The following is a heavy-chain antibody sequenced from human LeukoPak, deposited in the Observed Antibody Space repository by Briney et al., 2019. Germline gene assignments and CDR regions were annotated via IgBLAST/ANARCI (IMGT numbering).Heavy chain of an antibody. J-gene: IGHJ4*02. CDR1: VGSISSYC. Sequence: PSETLSLTCTVSVGSISSYCWSWVRQPAGEGLEWIGRVYPSGSTNYNPSLKSRVTISIDKSKNQFSLKLTSVTAADTAVYYCARDRSGYSEYYFDYWGQGTLVTVSS. D-gene: IGHD5-12*01. CDR3: ARDRSGYSEYYFDY. V-gene: IGHV4-4*07. CDR2: VYPSGST.